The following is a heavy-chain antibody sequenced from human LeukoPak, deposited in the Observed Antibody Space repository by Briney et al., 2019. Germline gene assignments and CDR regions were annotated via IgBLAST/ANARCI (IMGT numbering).Heavy chain of an antibody. CDR3: ARQANTVGPFQH. CDR1: GGSISSGGYY. Sequence: SETLSLTCTVSGGSISSGGYYWSWIRQPPGKGLEWIGYIYHSGSTYYNPSLKSRVTISVDRSKNQFSLKLSSVTAADTAVYYCARQANTVGPFQHWGQGTLVTVSS. CDR2: IYHSGST. J-gene: IGHJ1*01. D-gene: IGHD4-23*01. V-gene: IGHV4-30-2*01.